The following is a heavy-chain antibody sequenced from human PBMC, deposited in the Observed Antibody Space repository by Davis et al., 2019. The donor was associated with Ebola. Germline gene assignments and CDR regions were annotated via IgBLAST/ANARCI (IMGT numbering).Heavy chain of an antibody. CDR1: GFTFSSYA. CDR3: ARDRGTQGGTLYYYYGMDV. Sequence: GESLKISCAASGFTFSSYAMSWVRQAPGKGLEWVSAISGSGGSTYYADSVKGRFTISRHNSKNTLYLQMNSLRAEDTAVYYCARDRGTQGGTLYYYYGMDVWGQGTAVTVSS. CDR2: ISGSGGST. V-gene: IGHV3-23*01. D-gene: IGHD2-15*01. J-gene: IGHJ6*02.